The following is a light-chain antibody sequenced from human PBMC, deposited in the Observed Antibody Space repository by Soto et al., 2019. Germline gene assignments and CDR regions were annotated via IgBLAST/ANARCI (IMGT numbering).Light chain of an antibody. V-gene: IGKV1-27*01. J-gene: IGKJ1*01. CDR3: QKYNSGT. CDR2: AAS. CDR1: QGITKS. Sequence: DIQMTQSPSSLSASVGDRVTITCRASQGITKSLAWYQQRPGKVPKLLIYAASTLQSGVPSRFSGSGSGTDFTLIISSLQPEDVATYYCQKYNSGTFGQGTKVEIK.